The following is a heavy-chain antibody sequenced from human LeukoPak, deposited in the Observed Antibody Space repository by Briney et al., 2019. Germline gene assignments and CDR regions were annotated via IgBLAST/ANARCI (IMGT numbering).Heavy chain of an antibody. D-gene: IGHD6-19*01. V-gene: IGHV3-7*01. CDR3: EGSAGY. J-gene: IGHJ4*02. CDR1: GFTFSNSW. CDR2: IKKDGSEK. Sequence: PGGSLRLSCAASGFTFSNSWMSWVRQAPGKGLEWVANIKKDGSEKYYVDSVKGRLTISRDNAKNSLYLQMNSLRVEDTAVYYCEGSAGYWGQGTLVTVSS.